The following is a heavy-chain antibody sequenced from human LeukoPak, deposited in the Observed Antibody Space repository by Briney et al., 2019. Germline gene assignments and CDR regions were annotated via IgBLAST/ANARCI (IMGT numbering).Heavy chain of an antibody. D-gene: IGHD3-10*01. Sequence: AGSLSRSCAAAGFTFSTYEMDWVRQAQGKGLEWGSYISSGSTIYYADSVKGRFTISRDNAKNSLYLQMNSLRAEDTAVYYCARVDYGSGSYYKSFDYWGQGTLVTVSS. CDR3: ARVDYGSGSYYKSFDY. CDR2: ISSGSTI. CDR1: GFTFSTYE. V-gene: IGHV3-48*03. J-gene: IGHJ4*02.